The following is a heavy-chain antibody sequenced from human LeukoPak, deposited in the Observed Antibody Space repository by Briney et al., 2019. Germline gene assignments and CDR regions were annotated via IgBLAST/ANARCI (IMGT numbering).Heavy chain of an antibody. CDR3: ARGIIAVGGNSGPSYYYYYMDV. V-gene: IGHV4-61*01. CDR2: IYYSGST. CDR1: GGSISSSSYY. J-gene: IGHJ6*03. Sequence: SETLSLTCTVSGGSISSSSYYWSWIRQPPGKGLEWIGYIYYSGSTNYNPSLKSRVTISVDTSKNQFSLKLSSVTAADTAVYYCARGIIAVGGNSGPSYYYYYMDVWGKGTTVTISS. D-gene: IGHD4-23*01.